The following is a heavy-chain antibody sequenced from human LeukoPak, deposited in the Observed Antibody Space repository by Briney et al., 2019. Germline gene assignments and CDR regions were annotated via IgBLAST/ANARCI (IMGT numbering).Heavy chain of an antibody. J-gene: IGHJ4*02. D-gene: IGHD2-21*02. CDR1: GFTFSNAW. V-gene: IGHV3-15*01. Sequence: PGGSLGLSCAASGFTFSNAWMTWVRQAPGKGLEWVGRIKSKTDGGTTDYAAPVKGRFTISRDDSKNTLYLQMNSLKTEDTAVYYCTREAVTANGYFDYWGQGTLVTVSS. CDR3: TREAVTANGYFDY. CDR2: IKSKTDGGTT.